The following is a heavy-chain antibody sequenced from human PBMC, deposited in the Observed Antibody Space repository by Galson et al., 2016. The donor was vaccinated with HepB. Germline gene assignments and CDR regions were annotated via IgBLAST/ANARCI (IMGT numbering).Heavy chain of an antibody. CDR1: GGSINSRSYY. V-gene: IGHV4-31*03. D-gene: IGHD6-6*01. CDR3: ARDKGGAAHQSPGYNWFDP. Sequence: TLSLTCIVSGGSINSRSYYWSWIRQHPAKGLEWLGYIYFNGHTYYNPSLRSRLTMSLDTSSNLFSLNMTSVTAADTAVYYCARDKGGAAHQSPGYNWFDPWGQGIRVTVSS. CDR2: IYFNGHT. J-gene: IGHJ5*02.